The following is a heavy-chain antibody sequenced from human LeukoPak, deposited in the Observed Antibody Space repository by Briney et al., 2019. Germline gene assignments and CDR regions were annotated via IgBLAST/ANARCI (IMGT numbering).Heavy chain of an antibody. Sequence: ASVKVSCMASGYTFTSYDINWVRQAPGQGLEWMGWMNPNSGNTGYAQKFQGRVTMTRNTSISTAYMELRSLRSEDTAVYYCAREGYCSGGSCYFSYYYYGMDVWGQGTTVTVSS. V-gene: IGHV1-8*01. CDR2: MNPNSGNT. CDR1: GYTFTSYD. D-gene: IGHD2-15*01. J-gene: IGHJ6*02. CDR3: AREGYCSGGSCYFSYYYYGMDV.